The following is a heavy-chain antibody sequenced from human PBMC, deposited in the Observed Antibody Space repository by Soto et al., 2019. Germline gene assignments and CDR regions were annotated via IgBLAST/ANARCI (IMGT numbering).Heavy chain of an antibody. CDR3: AKWGNYYGSGSYFDY. V-gene: IGHV3-23*01. CDR1: GFTFSSYA. Sequence: GGSLRLSCAASGFTFSSYAMSWVRQAPGKGLEWVSAISGSGGSTYYADSVKGRFTISRDNSKNTLYLQMNSLRAEDTAVYYCAKWGNYYGSGSYFDYWGQGTLVTVSS. J-gene: IGHJ4*02. D-gene: IGHD3-10*01. CDR2: ISGSGGST.